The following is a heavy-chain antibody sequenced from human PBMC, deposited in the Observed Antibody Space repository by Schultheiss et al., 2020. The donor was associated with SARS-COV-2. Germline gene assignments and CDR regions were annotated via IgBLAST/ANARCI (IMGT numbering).Heavy chain of an antibody. D-gene: IGHD6-19*01. V-gene: IGHV3-74*01. CDR1: GFTFSSYW. J-gene: IGHJ4*02. CDR3: ASDSSGWKLDDY. CDR2: INSDGSST. Sequence: GGSLRLSCAASGFTFSSYWMHWVRQAPGKGLVWVSRINSDGSSTSYADSVKGRFTISRDNAKNTLYLQMNSLRAEDTAVYYCASDSSGWKLDDYWGQGTLVTVSS.